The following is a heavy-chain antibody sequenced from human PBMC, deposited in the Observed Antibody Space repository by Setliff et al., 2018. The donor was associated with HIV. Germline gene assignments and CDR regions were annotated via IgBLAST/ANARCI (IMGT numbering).Heavy chain of an antibody. J-gene: IGHJ3*02. CDR1: GYSFARYG. D-gene: IGHD6-19*01. Sequence: ASVKVSCKASGYSFARYGLSWVRQAPGQGLEWMGWISGFNGNTKYAQSFQDRVAMTTETATSTAYMEMRSLRSDDTAVYFCARVPYRSAWFSGGHDAFDIWGQGTRVTGSS. V-gene: IGHV1-18*01. CDR3: ARVPYRSAWFSGGHDAFDI. CDR2: ISGFNGNT.